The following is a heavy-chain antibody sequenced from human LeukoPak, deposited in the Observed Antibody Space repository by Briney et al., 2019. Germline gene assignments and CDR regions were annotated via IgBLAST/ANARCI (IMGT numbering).Heavy chain of an antibody. CDR2: IYYSGST. CDR1: GGSISSGDYY. D-gene: IGHD3-22*01. V-gene: IGHV4-30-4*08. CDR3: AREGSSGYYLYYYYMDV. J-gene: IGHJ6*03. Sequence: PSQTLSLTCTVSGGSISSGDYYWSWIRQPPGKGLEWIGYIYYSGSTYYNPSLKSRVTISVDTSKNQFSLKLSSVTAADTAVYYCAREGSSGYYLYYYYMDVRGKGTTVTVS.